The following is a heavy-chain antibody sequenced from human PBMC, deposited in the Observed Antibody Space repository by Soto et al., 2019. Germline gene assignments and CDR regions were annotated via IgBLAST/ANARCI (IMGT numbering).Heavy chain of an antibody. J-gene: IGHJ5*02. CDR2: INHSGST. CDR1: GGSFSGYY. Sequence: QVQLQQWGAGLLKPSETLSLTCAVYGGSFSGYYWSWIRQPPGKGLEWIGEINHSGSTNYNPSLKSRVTISVDTSKNQFSLKLSSVTAADTAVYYCASQYSSSWYANWFDPWGQGTLVNVSS. CDR3: ASQYSSSWYANWFDP. V-gene: IGHV4-34*01. D-gene: IGHD6-13*01.